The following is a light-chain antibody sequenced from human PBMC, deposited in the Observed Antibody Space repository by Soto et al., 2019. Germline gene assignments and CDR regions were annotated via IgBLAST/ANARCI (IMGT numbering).Light chain of an antibody. CDR2: GAS. CDR1: QSVSMK. Sequence: EIVMTQSPATLSVSPGEGASLSCRARQSVSMKLAWYQPKPGQAPRLLIYGASTRGTGVPARFSGSGSGTEFTPTISNLQSEDFAVYYCQQYNNWPPGFGQGTKVDI. CDR3: QQYNNWPPG. V-gene: IGKV3-15*01. J-gene: IGKJ1*01.